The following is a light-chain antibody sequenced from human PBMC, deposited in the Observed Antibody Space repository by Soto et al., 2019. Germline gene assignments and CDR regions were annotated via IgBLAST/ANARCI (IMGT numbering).Light chain of an antibody. Sequence: EIVMTQSPATLSVSPGESATLCCWASRSLNGFLAWYQHKPGQAPRLLMYDTSSRATGVPARFSGSGSGTEFTLTISSLQSVDFAVYYCQQYNHWPLTFGQGTRLELK. CDR1: RSLNGF. CDR2: DTS. CDR3: QQYNHWPLT. V-gene: IGKV3-15*01. J-gene: IGKJ5*01.